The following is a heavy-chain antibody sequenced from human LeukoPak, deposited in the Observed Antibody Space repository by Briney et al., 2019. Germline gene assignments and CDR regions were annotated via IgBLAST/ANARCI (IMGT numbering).Heavy chain of an antibody. CDR1: AFTFSSYG. D-gene: IGHD2-15*01. CDR3: AKAPVTSCRGAFCYPFDS. Sequence: GGSLRLSCAASAFTFSSYGMHWVRQAPGKGLEWVAYIQYDRTNEQYAHSVKGRFRISRDNSRNTMYLQMNSLRAEDAAVYYCAKAPVTSCRGAFCYPFDSWGQGTLVTVSS. J-gene: IGHJ4*02. CDR2: IQYDRTNE. V-gene: IGHV3-30*02.